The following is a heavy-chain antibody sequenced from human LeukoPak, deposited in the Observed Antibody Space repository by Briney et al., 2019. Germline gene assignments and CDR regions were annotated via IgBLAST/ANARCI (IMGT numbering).Heavy chain of an antibody. CDR2: MNPNSGNT. CDR3: ARVEYRHITIFGVVREEYNWFDP. Sequence: ASVKVSCKASGYTFTSYDINWVRQATGQGLEWMGWMNPNSGNTGYAQKFQGRVTMTRNTSISTAYMELSSLRPEDTAVYYCARVEYRHITIFGVVREEYNWFDPWGQGTLVTVSS. J-gene: IGHJ5*02. V-gene: IGHV1-8*01. D-gene: IGHD3-3*01. CDR1: GYTFTSYD.